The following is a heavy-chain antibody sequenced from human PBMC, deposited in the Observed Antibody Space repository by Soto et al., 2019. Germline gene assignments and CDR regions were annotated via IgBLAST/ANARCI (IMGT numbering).Heavy chain of an antibody. CDR1: GYTFTSYG. D-gene: IGHD6-6*01. Sequence: ASVKVFCKASGYTFTSYGISWVRQAPRQGLEWMGWISAYNGNTNYAQKLQGIVTMTTDTSTNTAHMELRSPRSDDTAVDYWPRDRIAGSSSLHFYHYLIDVSGQAPTATV. J-gene: IGHJ6*02. V-gene: IGHV1-18*01. CDR3: PRDRIAGSSSLHFYHYLIDV. CDR2: ISAYNGNT.